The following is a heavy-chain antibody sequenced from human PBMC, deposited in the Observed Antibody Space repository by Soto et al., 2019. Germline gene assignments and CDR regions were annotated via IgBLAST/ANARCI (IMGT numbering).Heavy chain of an antibody. CDR3: ARGQSGSTSWRSHDYYYYMDV. CDR2: IYYSGST. Sequence: SETLSLTCTVSGGSISRYYWSWIRQPPGKGLEWFGYIYYSGSTNYNPSLKSRVTISVDTSKNQFSLKLSSVTAADTAVYYCARGQSGSTSWRSHDYYYYMDVWGKGTTVTVSS. J-gene: IGHJ6*03. D-gene: IGHD2-2*01. CDR1: GGSISRYY. V-gene: IGHV4-59*01.